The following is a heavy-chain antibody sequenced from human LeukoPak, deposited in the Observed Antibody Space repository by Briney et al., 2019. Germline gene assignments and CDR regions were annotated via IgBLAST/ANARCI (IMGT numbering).Heavy chain of an antibody. V-gene: IGHV4-34*01. D-gene: IGHD3-10*01. J-gene: IGHJ4*02. CDR2: ISHSGRT. Sequence: SETLSLTCAVYGGSFSGYYWNWIRQPPGKGLEWIGEISHSGRTNSNPSLKSRVTIPDNTSKNQSSLKLSSVTAEDTAVYYCARGRYAITMVRGVIEGVAQGSGYSFDYWGQGTLVT. CDR1: GGSFSGYY. CDR3: ARGRYAITMVRGVIEGVAQGSGYSFDY.